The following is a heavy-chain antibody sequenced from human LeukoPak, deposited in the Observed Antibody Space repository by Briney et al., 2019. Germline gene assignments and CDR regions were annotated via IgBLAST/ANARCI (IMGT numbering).Heavy chain of an antibody. CDR2: ISAYNGNT. Sequence: ASVKVSCKASGYTFTTYGINWVRQAPGQGLEWMGWISAYNGNTNYAQELQGRVTMTTDTSTSTAYMELRSLRSDDTAVYYCAREGSSSWYRFGYYYYYMDVWGKGTTVTISS. V-gene: IGHV1-18*01. J-gene: IGHJ6*03. CDR3: AREGSSSWYRFGYYYYYMDV. CDR1: GYTFTTYG. D-gene: IGHD6-13*01.